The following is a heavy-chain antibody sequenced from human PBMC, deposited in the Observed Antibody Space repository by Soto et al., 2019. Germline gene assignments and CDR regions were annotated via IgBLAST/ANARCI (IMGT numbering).Heavy chain of an antibody. CDR2: IYYSGST. J-gene: IGHJ2*01. V-gene: IGHV4-59*01. CDR3: ARDISVVPAPYWYFDL. CDR1: GGSISSYY. Sequence: QVQLQESGPGLVKPSETLSLTCTVSGGSISSYYWSWIRQPPGKGLEWIGYIYYSGSTNYNPSLKSRVTISVDTSKNQFSLKLSSVTAADTAVYYCARDISVVPAPYWYFDLWGRGTLVTVSS. D-gene: IGHD2-15*01.